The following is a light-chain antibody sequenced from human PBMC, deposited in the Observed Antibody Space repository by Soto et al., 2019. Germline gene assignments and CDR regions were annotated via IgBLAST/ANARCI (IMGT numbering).Light chain of an antibody. CDR1: QSVSSY. V-gene: IGKV3-11*01. CDR2: DAS. CDR3: QQRTNWPLT. Sequence: EIVLTQSPATLSLSPGARATLSCRASQSVSSYLAWYPQKPGQAPRLLIYDASKRATGIPARFSGSWSGTDSTLTISSLEPEDFAVYYCQQRTNWPLTFGGGTKVEIK. J-gene: IGKJ4*01.